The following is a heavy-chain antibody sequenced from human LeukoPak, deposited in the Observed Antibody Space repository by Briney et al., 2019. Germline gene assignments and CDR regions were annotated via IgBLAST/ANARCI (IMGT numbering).Heavy chain of an antibody. V-gene: IGHV4-31*03. CDR1: GVSISSGGYY. J-gene: IGHJ4*02. Sequence: KASETLSLTCTVSGVSISSGGYYWSWIRQHPGKGLEWIGYIYYSGSTYYNPSLKSRVTISVDTSKNQFSLKLSSVTAADTAVYYCARSSDYYDSSGYLYYFDYWGQGTLVTVSS. CDR2: IYYSGST. CDR3: ARSSDYYDSSGYLYYFDY. D-gene: IGHD3-22*01.